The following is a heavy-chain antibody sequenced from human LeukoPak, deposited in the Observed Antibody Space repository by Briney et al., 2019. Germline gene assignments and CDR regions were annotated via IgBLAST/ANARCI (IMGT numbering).Heavy chain of an antibody. CDR1: GGSISSSSYY. J-gene: IGHJ3*02. D-gene: IGHD2-21*02. V-gene: IGHV4-39*01. CDR3: ASLLAYCGGDCYEAFDI. Sequence: SETLSLTCTVSGGSISSSSYYWGWIRQPPGKGLEWIGSIYYSGSTYYNPSLKSRVTISVDTSKNQFSLKLSSVTAADTAVYYCASLLAYCGGDCYEAFDIWGQGTMVTVSS. CDR2: IYYSGST.